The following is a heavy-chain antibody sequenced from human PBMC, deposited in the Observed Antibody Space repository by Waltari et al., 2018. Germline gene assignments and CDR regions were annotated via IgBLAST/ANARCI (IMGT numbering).Heavy chain of an antibody. CDR1: GFTLSNYR. V-gene: IGHV3-21*01. CDR3: ARGDGSSGLDY. Sequence: EVQLVESGGGLVKPGGSLRLSCAASGFTLSNYRMNWVRQAPGKGLEWVSFISSSTSYINYADSVRGRFTISRDNARNSLYLQMNSLRADDTAVYYCARGDGSSGLDYWGQGILVTVSS. D-gene: IGHD6-19*01. J-gene: IGHJ4*02. CDR2: ISSSTSYI.